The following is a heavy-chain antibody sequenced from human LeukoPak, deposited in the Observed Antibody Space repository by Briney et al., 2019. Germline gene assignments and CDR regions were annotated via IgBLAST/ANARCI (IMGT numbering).Heavy chain of an antibody. V-gene: IGHV3-33*06. CDR2: IWYDGSNK. D-gene: IGHD3-10*01. Sequence: GGSLRLSCAASGFTFSSYGMHWVRQAPGKGLEWVAVIWYDGSNKYYADSVKGRFTISRDNSKNTLYLQMNSLRAEDTAVYYCAKAVEVGMVRGVTLDYWGQGTLVTVSS. CDR1: GFTFSSYG. J-gene: IGHJ4*02. CDR3: AKAVEVGMVRGVTLDY.